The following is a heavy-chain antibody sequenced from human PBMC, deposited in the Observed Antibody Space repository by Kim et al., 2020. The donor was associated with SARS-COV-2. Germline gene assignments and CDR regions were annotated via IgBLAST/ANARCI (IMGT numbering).Heavy chain of an antibody. V-gene: IGHV3-11*01. D-gene: IGHD3-10*01. J-gene: IGHJ4*02. CDR1: GFTFRNYF. CDR3: ARVRGSLLFDH. CDR2: ITSTSGTT. Sequence: GGSLRLSCAASGFTFRNYFMSWIRQAPGKGLEWISYITSTSGTTYYVDSVKGRFTISRDNAKNSLYLQMDSLRADDTAVYYCARVRGSLLFDHWGQGTLVTVSS.